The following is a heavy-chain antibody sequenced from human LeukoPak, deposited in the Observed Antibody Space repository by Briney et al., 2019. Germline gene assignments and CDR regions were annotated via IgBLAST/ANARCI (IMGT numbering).Heavy chain of an antibody. D-gene: IGHD3-22*01. Sequence: ASVTVSCKASGYTFTGYYMHWVRQAPGQGLEWMGWINPNSGGTNYAQKFQGRVTMTRDTSISTAYMELSRLRSDDTAVYYCARDVDDSSGYHDYWGQGTLVTVSS. V-gene: IGHV1-2*02. CDR1: GYTFTGYY. CDR3: ARDVDDSSGYHDY. CDR2: INPNSGGT. J-gene: IGHJ4*02.